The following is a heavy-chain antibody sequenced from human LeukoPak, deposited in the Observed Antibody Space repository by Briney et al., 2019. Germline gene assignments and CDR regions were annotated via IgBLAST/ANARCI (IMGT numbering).Heavy chain of an antibody. CDR1: GFTFSSYW. J-gene: IGHJ4*02. Sequence: GGSLRLSCAASGFTFSSYWMSWVRQAPGKGLEWVANIKPDGSEKYYVDSVKGRFTISRDNAKNSLYLQMSSLRAEDTAVYYCARDFVRLGFAHYFEYWGQGTLV. D-gene: IGHD3-16*01. V-gene: IGHV3-7*01. CDR3: ARDFVRLGFAHYFEY. CDR2: IKPDGSEK.